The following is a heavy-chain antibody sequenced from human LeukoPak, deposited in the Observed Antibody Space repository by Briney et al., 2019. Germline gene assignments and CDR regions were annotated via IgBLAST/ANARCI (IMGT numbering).Heavy chain of an antibody. CDR2: IGSSGSTV. V-gene: IGHV3-48*03. CDR3: ARDTLVYADSPDAFDI. Sequence: GGSLRLSCAASGFTFSSYEMNWVRQAPGKGLEWVSYIGSSGSTVYYADSVKGRFTISRDNAKNSMYLQMNSLRDEDTAVYYCARDTLVYADSPDAFDIWGQGTMVTVSS. CDR1: GFTFSSYE. J-gene: IGHJ3*02. D-gene: IGHD4-17*01.